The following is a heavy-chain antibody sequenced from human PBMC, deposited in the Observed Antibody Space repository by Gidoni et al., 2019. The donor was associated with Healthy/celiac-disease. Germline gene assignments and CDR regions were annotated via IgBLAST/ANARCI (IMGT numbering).Heavy chain of an antibody. CDR3: AKDQSRSGYYYFDY. V-gene: IGHV3-30*18. J-gene: IGHJ4*02. D-gene: IGHD3-22*01. CDR2: ISYDGINK. Sequence: QVQLVESGGGVVQPGRSLRLSCAASGFTFSSYGMHWVRQAPGKGLEWVAVISYDGINKYYADSVKGRFTISRDNSKNTLYLQMNSLRAEDTAVYYCAKDQSRSGYYYFDYWGQGTLVTVSS. CDR1: GFTFSSYG.